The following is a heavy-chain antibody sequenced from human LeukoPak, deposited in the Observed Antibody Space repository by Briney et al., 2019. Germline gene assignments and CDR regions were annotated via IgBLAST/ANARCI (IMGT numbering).Heavy chain of an antibody. CDR1: GGSLSGYY. J-gene: IGHJ4*02. CDR2: INHSGST. Sequence: SETLSLTCAVYGGSLSGYYWSWIRQPPGKGLEWIGEINHSGSTNYNPSLKSRVTISVDTSKNQFSLKLSSVTAADTAVYYCARTDRSSGFDYWGQETLVTVSS. V-gene: IGHV4-34*01. CDR3: ARTDRSSGFDY.